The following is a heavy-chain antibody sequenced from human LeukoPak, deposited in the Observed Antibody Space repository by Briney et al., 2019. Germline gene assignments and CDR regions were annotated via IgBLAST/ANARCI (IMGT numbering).Heavy chain of an antibody. J-gene: IGHJ4*02. V-gene: IGHV1-2*06. Sequence: ASVKVSCKASGYTLTVYYIHWVRQAPGQGLEWMGRINPNSGGTNYAQKFQGRVTMTRDTSISTAYMELSRLRSDDTAVYYCARKRYGSKFDYWGQGTLVTVSS. CDR2: INPNSGGT. D-gene: IGHD3-16*01. CDR3: ARKRYGSKFDY. CDR1: GYTLTVYY.